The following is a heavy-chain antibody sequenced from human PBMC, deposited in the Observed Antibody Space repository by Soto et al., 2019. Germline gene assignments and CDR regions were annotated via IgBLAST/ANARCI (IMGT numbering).Heavy chain of an antibody. J-gene: IGHJ4*02. Sequence: SVKVSCKASGFTFTSSAMQWVRQARGQGLEWMGWIVVGSGNTDYAQKFQERVTITSDMSASTVYMELSSLRSEDTAVYYCAREWGGSEHWGQGTRVTVSS. CDR2: IVVGSGNT. V-gene: IGHV1-58*02. CDR1: GFTFTSSA. D-gene: IGHD3-16*01. CDR3: AREWGGSEH.